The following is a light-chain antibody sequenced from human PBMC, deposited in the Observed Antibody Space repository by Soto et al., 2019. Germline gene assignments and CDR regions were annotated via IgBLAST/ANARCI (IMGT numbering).Light chain of an antibody. CDR3: QQANSFPPT. Sequence: IRMTQSPSTLSGSVGDRVTITCRASQTISSWLAWYQQKPGKAPKLLIYKASTLKSGVPSRFSGSGSGTEFTLTISSLQPDDFATYYCQQANSFPPTFGQRTRLEIK. CDR1: QTISSW. CDR2: KAS. V-gene: IGKV1-5*03. J-gene: IGKJ5*01.